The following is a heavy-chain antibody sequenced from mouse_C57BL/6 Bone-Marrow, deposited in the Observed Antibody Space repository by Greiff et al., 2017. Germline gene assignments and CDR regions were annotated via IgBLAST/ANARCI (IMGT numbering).Heavy chain of an antibody. CDR2: IYPGSGST. J-gene: IGHJ2*01. CDR3: ASPLRGYFDD. D-gene: IGHD6-1*01. V-gene: IGHV1-55*01. Sequence: QVQLQQPGAELVKPGASVKMSCKASGYTFTSYWITWVKQRPGQGLEWIGDIYPGSGSTNYNEKFKSKATLTVETSSSTAYMQLSSLTSEDSVVYYGASPLRGYFDDWGQGTTLTVSS. CDR1: GYTFTSYW.